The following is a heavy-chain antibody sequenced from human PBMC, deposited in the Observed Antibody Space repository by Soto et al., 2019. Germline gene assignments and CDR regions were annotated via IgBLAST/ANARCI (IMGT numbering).Heavy chain of an antibody. CDR3: ARMAYYDFWSGYYDFDY. V-gene: IGHV2-26*01. D-gene: IGHD3-3*01. CDR1: GFSLSNARMG. J-gene: IGHJ4*02. Sequence: QVTLKESGPVLVNPTETLTLTCTVSGFSLSNARMGVSWIRQPPGKALEWLAHIFSNDEKSYSTSLKSRLTISKDTSKSQVVLTMTNMDPVDTATYYCARMAYYDFWSGYYDFDYWGQGTLVTVSS. CDR2: IFSNDEK.